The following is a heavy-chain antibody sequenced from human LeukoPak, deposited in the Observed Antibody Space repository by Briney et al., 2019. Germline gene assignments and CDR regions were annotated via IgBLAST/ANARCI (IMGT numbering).Heavy chain of an antibody. CDR3: ARENDYDSSEGGRVFDY. Sequence: PGGSLRLSCAASGLTFSNYAMHWVRQAPGKGLEWVAIISYDGSNKYYADSVKGRFTISRDNSKNTLDLQMNSLRAEDTAVYYCARENDYDSSEGGRVFDYWGQGTLVTVSS. J-gene: IGHJ4*02. V-gene: IGHV3-30-3*01. D-gene: IGHD3-22*01. CDR2: ISYDGSNK. CDR1: GLTFSNYA.